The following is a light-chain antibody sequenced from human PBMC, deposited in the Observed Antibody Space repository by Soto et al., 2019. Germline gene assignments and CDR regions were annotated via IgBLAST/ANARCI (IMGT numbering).Light chain of an antibody. CDR3: SSYSTMGTYV. CDR1: SSDVGRYDY. V-gene: IGLV2-14*01. Sequence: QSALTQPASVSGSPGQSITISCTGTSSDVGRYDYVSWYQQHPGKAPKLMVSEVSHRPSGVSNRFSGSKSGNTASLTISGLQAEDEADYYCSSYSTMGTYVFGAGIKVTVL. CDR2: EVS. J-gene: IGLJ1*01.